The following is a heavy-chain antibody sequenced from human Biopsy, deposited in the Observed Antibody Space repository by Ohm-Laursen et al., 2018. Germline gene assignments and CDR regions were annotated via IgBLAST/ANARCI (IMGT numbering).Heavy chain of an antibody. CDR1: GKTFSDYQ. V-gene: IGHV4-34*08. J-gene: IGHJ4*02. CDR2: INQSGTT. D-gene: IGHD2/OR15-2a*01. CDR3: GNKVHGRDY. Sequence: SETLSLTCAVFGKTFSDYQWSWIRQPPGKGLEWIGQINQSGTTNYNPSLKSRVSISADASKYEFSLRLTSVTDADTAVYFCGNKVHGRDYWGLGAQVTVSS.